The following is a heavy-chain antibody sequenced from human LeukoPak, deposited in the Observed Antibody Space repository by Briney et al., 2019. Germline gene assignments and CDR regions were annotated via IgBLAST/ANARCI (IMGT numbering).Heavy chain of an antibody. CDR1: GFTFSSYA. CDR2: ISGSGDST. J-gene: IGHJ4*02. Sequence: PGGSLRLSCAATGFTFSSYAMSWVRQAPGQGLEWVSAISGSGDSTYCADSVKGRFTTSRDNSKNTLYLQMNSLRAEDTAVYYCAKHSSDTGGYSILPYFDYWGQGTLVTVSS. D-gene: IGHD3-22*01. V-gene: IGHV3-23*01. CDR3: AKHSSDTGGYSILPYFDY.